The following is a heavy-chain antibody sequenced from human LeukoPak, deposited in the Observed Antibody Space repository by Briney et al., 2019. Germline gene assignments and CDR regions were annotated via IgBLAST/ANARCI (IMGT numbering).Heavy chain of an antibody. V-gene: IGHV4-39*01. D-gene: IGHD6-6*01. CDR3: ARQVPYSSSSVSAFDY. Sequence: SETLSLTCTVSGGSISSSGYCWGWVRQPPGKGLGWIEGIYYSGSTYYNPSLKSRVTISVDTSKNQFSLKLSSVTAADTAEYYCARQVPYSSSSVSAFDYWGQGTLVTVSS. CDR2: IYYSGST. CDR1: GGSISSSGYC. J-gene: IGHJ4*02.